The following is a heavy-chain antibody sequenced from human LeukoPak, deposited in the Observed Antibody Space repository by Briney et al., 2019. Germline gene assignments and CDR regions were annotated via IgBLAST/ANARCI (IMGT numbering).Heavy chain of an antibody. Sequence: SETLSLTCNVSGYSISSGFYWGWIRQPAGKGLEWIGRIYTSGSTNYNPSLKSRVTISVDTSKNQFSLKLSSVTAADTAVYYCASYSSSWYRFDYWGQGTLVTVSS. V-gene: IGHV4-61*02. D-gene: IGHD6-13*01. J-gene: IGHJ4*02. CDR3: ASYSSSWYRFDY. CDR1: GYSISSGFY. CDR2: IYTSGST.